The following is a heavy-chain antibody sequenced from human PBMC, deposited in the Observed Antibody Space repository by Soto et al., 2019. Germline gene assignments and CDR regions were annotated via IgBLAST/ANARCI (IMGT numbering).Heavy chain of an antibody. CDR1: GFTFSNVW. Sequence: GGSLRLSCAASGFTFSNVWMTWVRQAPGKGLEWVGRIRRKSDGGTTDYAAPVKGRFTISRDDLKNMLYLEMNSLKIEDTAVYYCTSTLGYWGQGTLVTVSS. CDR3: TSTLGY. V-gene: IGHV3-15*01. CDR2: IRRKSDGGTT. J-gene: IGHJ4*02.